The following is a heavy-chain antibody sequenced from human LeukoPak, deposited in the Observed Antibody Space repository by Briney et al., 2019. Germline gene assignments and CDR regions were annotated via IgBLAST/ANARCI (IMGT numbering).Heavy chain of an antibody. CDR2: ISYDGSNK. CDR1: GFTFSSYG. V-gene: IGHV3-30*18. CDR3: AKDNVAAAGRYFDY. Sequence: GRSLRLSCAASGFTFSSYGMHWVRGAPGNGLEWLALISYDGSNKYFADSVKGRFTISRDNSKNTLYLQMHSLRAEDTAVYYCAKDNVAAAGRYFDYWGQGTLVTVSS. D-gene: IGHD6-13*01. J-gene: IGHJ4*02.